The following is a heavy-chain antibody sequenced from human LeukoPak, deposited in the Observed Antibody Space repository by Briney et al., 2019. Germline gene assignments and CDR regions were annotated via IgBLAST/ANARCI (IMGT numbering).Heavy chain of an antibody. J-gene: IGHJ6*03. CDR2: MNPNSGNT. CDR1: GYTFTSYD. CDR3: AKAGTYCSSTSCYTLYVYYMDV. V-gene: IGHV1-8*01. D-gene: IGHD2-2*02. Sequence: ASVKVSCKASGYTFTSYDINWVRQATGQGLEWMGWMNPNSGNTGYAQKFQGRVTMTRNTSISTAYMELSSLRSEDTAVYYCAKAGTYCSSTSCYTLYVYYMDVWGKGTTVTVSS.